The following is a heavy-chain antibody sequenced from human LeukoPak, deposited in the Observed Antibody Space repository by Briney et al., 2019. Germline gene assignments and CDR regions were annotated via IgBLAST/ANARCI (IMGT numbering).Heavy chain of an antibody. V-gene: IGHV4-30-2*01. D-gene: IGHD5-12*01. J-gene: IGHJ6*04. CDR1: GGSISSGGYS. CDR2: IYHGGST. CDR3: ARAIREYYYYYGMDV. Sequence: SETLSLTCAVSGGSISSGGYSWRWLRQPPGKGLEWIGYIYHGGSTYYNPSLKSRVTISVDRSKNQFSLKLSSVTAADTAVYYCARAIREYYYYYGMDVWGKGTTVTVSS.